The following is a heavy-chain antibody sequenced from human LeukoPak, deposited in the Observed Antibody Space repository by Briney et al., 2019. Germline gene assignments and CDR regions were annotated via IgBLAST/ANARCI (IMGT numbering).Heavy chain of an antibody. CDR3: AKLKDYGDYLT. V-gene: IGHV3-33*06. CDR1: GFTFSSYG. D-gene: IGHD4-17*01. Sequence: GGSLRLSCATSGFTFSSYGMHWVRQAPGKGLEWVAVIWYDGSDKYYADSVKGRFTISRDNSKNTLYLQMNSLRAEDTAVYYCAKLKDYGDYLTWGQGTPVTVSS. J-gene: IGHJ5*02. CDR2: IWYDGSDK.